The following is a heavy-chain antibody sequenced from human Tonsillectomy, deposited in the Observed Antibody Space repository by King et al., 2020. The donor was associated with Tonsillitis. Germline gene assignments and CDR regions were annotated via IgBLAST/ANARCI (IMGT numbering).Heavy chain of an antibody. CDR3: TTVLYHTHGGYFPH. CDR2: IKSKTDGGTT. D-gene: IGHD2-15*01. J-gene: IGHJ1*01. CDR1: GFTFSNAW. Sequence: VQLVESGGGLVKPGGSLRLSCAASGFTFSNAWMSWVRQAPGKGLEWVGRIKSKTDGGTTDYAAPVKGRFTISRDDSKNTHYLQMNSLKTEDTAVYYCTTVLYHTHGGYFPHWGQGTLVTVSS. V-gene: IGHV3-15*01.